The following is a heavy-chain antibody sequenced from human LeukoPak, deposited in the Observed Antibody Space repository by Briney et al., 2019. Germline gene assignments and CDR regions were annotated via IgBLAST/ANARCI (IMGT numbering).Heavy chain of an antibody. Sequence: PGGSLRLSCAASGFTFSSYAMSWVRQAPGKGLEWVSAISGSGTTYYADSVKGRFTISRDNSKYTVSLQMNSLRAEDTAVYHCAKMQGYFDYWGQGTLVAVSS. J-gene: IGHJ4*02. CDR1: GFTFSSYA. CDR2: ISGSGTT. V-gene: IGHV3-23*01. CDR3: AKMQGYFDY.